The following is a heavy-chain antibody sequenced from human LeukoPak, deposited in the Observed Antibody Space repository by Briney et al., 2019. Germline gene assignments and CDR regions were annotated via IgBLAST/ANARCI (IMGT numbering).Heavy chain of an antibody. Sequence: SQTLSLTCAISGDSVSSKRAAWNWIRQSPSRGLEWLGRTYFRSNWFHDYAASLKGRLTINPDTSNNQFSLQLNSVTPEDTAVYYCARGPDDNSNFYYYYMDVWGKGTSVIVSS. J-gene: IGHJ6*03. CDR3: ARGPDDNSNFYYYYMDV. CDR2: TYFRSNWFH. V-gene: IGHV6-1*01. CDR1: GDSVSSKRAA. D-gene: IGHD4-11*01.